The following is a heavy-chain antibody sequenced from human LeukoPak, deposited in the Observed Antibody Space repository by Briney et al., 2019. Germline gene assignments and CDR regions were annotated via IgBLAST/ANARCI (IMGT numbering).Heavy chain of an antibody. CDR2: ISYDGSNK. CDR1: GFTFSSYV. V-gene: IGHV3-30-3*01. J-gene: IGHJ5*02. D-gene: IGHD3-10*01. CDR3: ARYSSYGSGVGWFDP. Sequence: SGGSLRLSCAASGFTFSSYVIHWVRQAPGKGLEWVAVISYDGSNKYYADSVKGRFTISRDNSKNTLYLQMNSLRAEDTAVYYCARYSSYGSGVGWFDPWGQGTLVTVSS.